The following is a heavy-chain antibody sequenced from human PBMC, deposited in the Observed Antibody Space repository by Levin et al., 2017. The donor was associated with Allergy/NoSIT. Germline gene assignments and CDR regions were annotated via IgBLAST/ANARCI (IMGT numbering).Heavy chain of an antibody. CDR3: IRYGFSYGSGNDY. D-gene: IGHD3-10*01. CDR1: GFTFSDAW. J-gene: IGHJ4*02. CDR2: IKSKSSGGTT. V-gene: IGHV3-15*07. Sequence: GESLKISCAASGFTFSDAWLNWVRQAPGKGLEWVGRIKSKSSGGTTDYAAPVKGRFTISREDSKNTVYLQMNSLKTEDTAVYYCIRYGFSYGSGNDYWGQGALVTVSS.